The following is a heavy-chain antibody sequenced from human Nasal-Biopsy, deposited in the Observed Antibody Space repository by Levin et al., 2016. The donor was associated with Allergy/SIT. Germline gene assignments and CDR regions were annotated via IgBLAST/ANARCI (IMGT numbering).Heavy chain of an antibody. D-gene: IGHD2-2*02. J-gene: IGHJ6*02. CDR2: IKQDGSEK. Sequence: GESLKISCAASGFTLSNYWMSWVRQAPGKGLEWVANIKQDGSEKYYVDSVKGRFTISRDNAKNSLYLQMNSLRAEDTAVYYCARKIKAINLNYYYYYGMDVWGQGTTVTVSS. V-gene: IGHV3-7*03. CDR3: ARKIKAINLNYYYYYGMDV. CDR1: GFTLSNYW.